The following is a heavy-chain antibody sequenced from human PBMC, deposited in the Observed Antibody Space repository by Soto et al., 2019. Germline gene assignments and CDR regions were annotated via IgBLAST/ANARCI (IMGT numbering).Heavy chain of an antibody. CDR1: GFTFSYYA. CDR2: ISGSGDST. CDR3: AKVMPTITIGPFDS. J-gene: IGHJ4*02. D-gene: IGHD4-4*01. Sequence: EVQLLESGGGLVQPGGSLRLSCAASGFTFSYYAMSWVRQAPGKGLKWVSTISGSGDSTYYADSVKGRFTISRDNSKNTLYLQMNSLRAEDTAVYYCAKVMPTITIGPFDSWGQGTLVTVSS. V-gene: IGHV3-23*01.